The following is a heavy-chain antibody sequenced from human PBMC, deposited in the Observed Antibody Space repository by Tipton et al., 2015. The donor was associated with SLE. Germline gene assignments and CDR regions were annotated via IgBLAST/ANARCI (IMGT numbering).Heavy chain of an antibody. Sequence: LVKSGAEVKKPGASVKVSCKASGYTFTSYGISWVRQAPGQGLEWMGWISAYNGNTNYAQKLQGRVTMTTDTSTSTAYMELRSLRSDDTAVYYCARGGGDDSSGYYSHAFDIWGQGTMVTVSS. CDR2: ISAYNGNT. CDR3: ARGGGDDSSGYYSHAFDI. CDR1: GYTFTSYG. J-gene: IGHJ3*02. D-gene: IGHD3-22*01. V-gene: IGHV1-18*01.